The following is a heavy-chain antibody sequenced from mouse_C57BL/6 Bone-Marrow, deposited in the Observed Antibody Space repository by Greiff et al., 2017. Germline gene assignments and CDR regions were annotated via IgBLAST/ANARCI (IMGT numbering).Heavy chain of an antibody. CDR3: ARHEEGSTTGRVYYAMDY. CDR1: GYTFTEYT. Sequence: VQLQQSGAELVKPGASVKLSCKASGYTFTEYTIHWVKQRSGQGLEWIGWFYPGSGSIKYNEKFKDKATLTADKSSSTVYMELSRLTSEDSAVXFCARHEEGSTTGRVYYAMDYWGQGTSVTVSS. D-gene: IGHD1-1*01. CDR2: FYPGSGSI. V-gene: IGHV1-62-2*01. J-gene: IGHJ4*01.